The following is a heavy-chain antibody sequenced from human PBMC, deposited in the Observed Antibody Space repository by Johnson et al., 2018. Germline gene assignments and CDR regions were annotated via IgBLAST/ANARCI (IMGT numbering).Heavy chain of an antibody. D-gene: IGHD6-13*01. Sequence: QVQLQQWGAGLLKPSETLSLTCAVYGGSFSGYYWSWIRQPPGKGLEWIGEINHSGSTNYNPSLKSQVPISVDTSKNQFSLKLSSVTAADTAVYYCARALYSSSWYDYYYLDVWGKGTTVTVSS. CDR3: ARALYSSSWYDYYYLDV. CDR2: INHSGST. V-gene: IGHV4-34*01. J-gene: IGHJ6*03. CDR1: GGSFSGYY.